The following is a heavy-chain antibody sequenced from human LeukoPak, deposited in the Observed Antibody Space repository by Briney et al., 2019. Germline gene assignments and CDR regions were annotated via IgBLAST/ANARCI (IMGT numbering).Heavy chain of an antibody. Sequence: GGSLRLSCTASGFTFSTAFMNWVRQAPGKGLEWVPRNDGTTDYAAPVKGRFTISRDDSKNTLYLQMNSLEIEDTAVYYCSTAFYGAPLAWGQGTLVTVSS. V-gene: IGHV3-15*01. J-gene: IGHJ5*02. CDR1: GFTFSTAF. CDR3: STAFYGAPLA. CDR2: NDGTT. D-gene: IGHD4-17*01.